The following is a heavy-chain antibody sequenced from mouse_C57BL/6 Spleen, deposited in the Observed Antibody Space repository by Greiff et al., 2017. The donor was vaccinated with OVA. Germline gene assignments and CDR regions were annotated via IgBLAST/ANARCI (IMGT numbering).Heavy chain of an antibody. V-gene: IGHV5-16*01. CDR1: GFTFSDYY. Sequence: DVKLVESEGGLVQPGSSMKLSCTASGFTFSDYYMAWVRQVPEKGLEWVANINYDGSSTYYLDSVKSRFIISRDNAKNILYLQMSSLKSEDTATYYCARLTPYYFDYWGQGTTLTVSS. CDR2: INYDGSST. J-gene: IGHJ2*01. CDR3: ARLTPYYFDY. D-gene: IGHD1-3*01.